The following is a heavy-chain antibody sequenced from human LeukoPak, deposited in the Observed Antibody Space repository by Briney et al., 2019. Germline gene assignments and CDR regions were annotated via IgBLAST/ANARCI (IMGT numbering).Heavy chain of an antibody. CDR3: ARPMSSVLNYFDY. D-gene: IGHD3-22*01. J-gene: IGHJ4*02. V-gene: IGHV4-39*01. CDR2: IYYSGST. CDR1: GGSISSSSYY. Sequence: PSETLSLTCTVSGGSISSSSYYWGWIRQPPGKGLEWIGSIYYSGSTYYNPSLKSRVTISVDTSKNQFSLKLSSVTAADTAVYYCARPMSSVLNYFDYWGQGTPVTVSS.